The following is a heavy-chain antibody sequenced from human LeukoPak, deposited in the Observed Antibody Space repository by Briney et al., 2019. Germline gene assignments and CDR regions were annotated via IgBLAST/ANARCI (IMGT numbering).Heavy chain of an antibody. CDR2: TNHSGST. Sequence: PSETLSLTSAVYAESFSDYYWSWIRQPPGKGLEWIGETNHSGSTNYSPSLKSRVTISVDTSKNQFSLKLSSVTAADTAVYYCARLSSLANIAARGRTWLDPWGQGSLVTVSS. J-gene: IGHJ5*02. V-gene: IGHV4-34*01. D-gene: IGHD6-6*01. CDR3: ARLSSLANIAARGRTWLDP. CDR1: AESFSDYY.